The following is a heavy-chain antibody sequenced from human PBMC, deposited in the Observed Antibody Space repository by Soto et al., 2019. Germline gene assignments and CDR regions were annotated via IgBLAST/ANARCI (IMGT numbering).Heavy chain of an antibody. Sequence: QVQLVQSGAEVKKPGASVKVSCKASGYTFTSYAMHWVRQAPGQRLEWMGWINAGNGNTKYSQKFQGRVTITRDTSASTAYMELSSLRSEDTAVYYCARDRGARRWELLPRSDYFAYWGQGTLVTVSS. CDR2: INAGNGNT. CDR1: GYTFTSYA. V-gene: IGHV1-3*01. D-gene: IGHD1-26*01. CDR3: ARDRGARRWELLPRSDYFAY. J-gene: IGHJ4*02.